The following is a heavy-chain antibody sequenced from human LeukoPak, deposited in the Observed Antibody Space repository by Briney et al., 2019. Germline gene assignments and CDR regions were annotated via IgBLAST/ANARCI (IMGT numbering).Heavy chain of an antibody. CDR1: GYTFTNYG. D-gene: IGHD3-9*01. CDR2: ISAYNGDT. J-gene: IGHJ5*02. CDR3: ARGTYDILTAPGGFDP. Sequence: ASVKVSCKASGYTFTNYGISWVRQAPGQGLEWMAWISAYNGDTNYSQEFQGRVTLTTDTSASTAYMELRSLRSDDTAVYYCARGTYDILTAPGGFDPWGQGTLVTVSS. V-gene: IGHV1-18*01.